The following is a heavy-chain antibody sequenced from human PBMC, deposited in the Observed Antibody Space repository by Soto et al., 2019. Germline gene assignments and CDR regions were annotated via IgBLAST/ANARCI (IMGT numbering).Heavy chain of an antibody. D-gene: IGHD3-3*01. CDR1: GGTFSNYA. CDR2: IVPAFGTP. Sequence: QVQLVQSGAEVKKPGSSVKVSCRASGGTFSNYAISWVRQAPGQGLEWMGGIVPAFGTPNYAQNLQGRITITADDSTTTDYMDLSSLRSEDTAVYYCARGATIFGVAAYSYYEMEVWGQGTTVTVSS. V-gene: IGHV1-69*01. J-gene: IGHJ6*02. CDR3: ARGATIFGVAAYSYYEMEV.